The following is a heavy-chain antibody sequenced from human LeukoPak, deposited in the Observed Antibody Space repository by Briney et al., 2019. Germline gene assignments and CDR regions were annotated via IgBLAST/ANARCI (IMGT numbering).Heavy chain of an antibody. CDR1: GFTFSSYA. D-gene: IGHD3-9*01. CDR3: AKGRYYDILTGYSTHYFDY. V-gene: IGHV3-23*01. Sequence: PGGSLRLSCAASGFTFSSYAMSWVRQAPGKGLEWVSAISGSGSGTYYADSVKGRFTISRDKSKTTLYLQMNSLRAEDTAVYYCAKGRYYDILTGYSTHYFDYWGQGTLVTVSS. J-gene: IGHJ4*02. CDR2: ISGSGSGT.